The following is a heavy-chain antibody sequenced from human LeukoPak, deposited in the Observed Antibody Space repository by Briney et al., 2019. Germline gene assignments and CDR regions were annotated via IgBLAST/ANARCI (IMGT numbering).Heavy chain of an antibody. CDR2: ISGSGGST. V-gene: IGHV3-23*01. CDR1: GFTFSSYA. J-gene: IGHJ4*02. CDR3: AKGSSSWYVGRNDY. D-gene: IGHD6-13*01. Sequence: GGSLRLSCAASGFTFSSYAMSWVRQAPGEGLEWVSAISGSGGSTYYADSVKGRFTISRDNSKNTLYLQMNSLRAEDTAVYYCAKGSSSWYVGRNDYWGQGTLVTVSS.